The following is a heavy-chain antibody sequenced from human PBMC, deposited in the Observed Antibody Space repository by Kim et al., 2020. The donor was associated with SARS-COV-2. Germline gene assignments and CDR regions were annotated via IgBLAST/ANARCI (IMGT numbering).Heavy chain of an antibody. V-gene: IGHV4-4*07. CDR3: ARTTTVVTPEGYYYYGMDV. J-gene: IGHJ6*02. CDR2: IYTSGST. CDR1: GGSISSYY. D-gene: IGHD4-17*01. Sequence: SETLSLTCTVSGGSISSYYWSWIRQPAGKGLEWIGRIYTSGSTNYNPSLKSRVTMSVDTSKNQFSLKLSSVTAADTAVYYCARTTTVVTPEGYYYYGMDVWGQGTTVRVSS.